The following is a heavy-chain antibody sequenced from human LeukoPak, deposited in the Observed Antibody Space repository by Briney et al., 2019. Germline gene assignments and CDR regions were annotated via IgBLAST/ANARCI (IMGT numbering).Heavy chain of an antibody. D-gene: IGHD6-13*01. V-gene: IGHV4-59*01. CDR1: GGSISSYY. J-gene: IGHJ6*03. Sequence: SETLSLTCTVSGGSISSYYWSWIRQPPGKGLEWIGYIYYSGSTNYNPSLKSRVTISVDTSKNQFSLKLSSVTAADTAVYYCARARTAAAGGYYYYMDVWGKGTTVTISS. CDR2: IYYSGST. CDR3: ARARTAAAGGYYYYMDV.